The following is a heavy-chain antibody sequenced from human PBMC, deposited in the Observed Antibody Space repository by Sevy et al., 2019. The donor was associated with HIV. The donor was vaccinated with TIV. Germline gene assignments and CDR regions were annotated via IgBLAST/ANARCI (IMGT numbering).Heavy chain of an antibody. CDR3: TRDGGGDYFDY. CDR2: ISYDGGKT. D-gene: IGHD2-15*01. Sequence: GGSLRLSCAASGFTFRRYAMHWVRQAPGKGLESVAVISYDGGKTYHADSVKGRFTISRDNSENTLYLQMNSLRAEDTAVYYCTRDGGGDYFDYWGLGTLVTVSS. V-gene: IGHV3-30*04. J-gene: IGHJ4*02. CDR1: GFTFRRYA.